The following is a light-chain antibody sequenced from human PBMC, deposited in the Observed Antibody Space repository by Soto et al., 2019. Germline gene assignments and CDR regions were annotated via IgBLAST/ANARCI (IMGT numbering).Light chain of an antibody. CDR1: QSVRNVY. V-gene: IGKV3-20*01. CDR3: QQSRSSPRP. J-gene: IGKJ2*01. CDR2: DAS. Sequence: EIVLTQSPGTLSLSPGERATLSCRASQSVRNVYLAWYQQKPGQAPRLLIYDASNRATGIPDRFSGSGSGTDFTLTINRLEPEDFAVYYCQQSRSSPRPFGQGTKLEIK.